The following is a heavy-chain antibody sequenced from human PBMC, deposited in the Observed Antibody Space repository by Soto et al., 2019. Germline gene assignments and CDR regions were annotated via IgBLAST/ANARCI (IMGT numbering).Heavy chain of an antibody. CDR3: AAGGRMRIYSARYYYFVMDV. CDR2: IVIGSGNT. J-gene: IGHJ6*02. D-gene: IGHD1-26*01. Sequence: QMQLVQSGPEVKKPGTSVKVSCKASGFTFTSSAVPWVRQAREQRLEWKGWIVIGSGNTNYAQKFQERVTITRDMSTSTAYLEVSSLGSEDTAVYYCAAGGRMRIYSARYYYFVMDVWSQGNKVTVPS. V-gene: IGHV1-58*01. CDR1: GFTFTSSA.